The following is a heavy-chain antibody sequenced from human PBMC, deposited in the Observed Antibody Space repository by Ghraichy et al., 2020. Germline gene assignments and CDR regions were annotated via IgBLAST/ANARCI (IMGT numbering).Heavy chain of an antibody. J-gene: IGHJ4*02. V-gene: IGHV3-7*01. CDR3: ARDLGGGWYFDY. CDR1: GFIFSGYW. CDR2: IKKDGSEK. D-gene: IGHD6-19*01. Sequence: LSLTCAASGFIFSGYWMTWVRQAPGKGPGWVANIKKDGSEKYYVDSVKGRFTISRDNAKNSLYLQMNSLRAEDTAVYYCARDLGGGWYFDYWGQGALVTVSS.